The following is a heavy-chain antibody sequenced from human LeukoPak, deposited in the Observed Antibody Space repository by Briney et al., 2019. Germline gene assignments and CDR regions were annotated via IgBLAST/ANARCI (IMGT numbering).Heavy chain of an antibody. Sequence: GGSLRLSCEVSGFIFGDYAMHWVRQAPGKGLEWVSGITSNSGRKAYADSVKGRFTISRDNAEHTLYLQMNSLKDEDTALYYCAKEQRPLAATALECDYWGQGTLVIVSS. CDR2: ITSNSGRK. CDR3: AKEQRPLAATALECDY. V-gene: IGHV3-9*01. J-gene: IGHJ4*02. D-gene: IGHD6-25*01. CDR1: GFIFGDYA.